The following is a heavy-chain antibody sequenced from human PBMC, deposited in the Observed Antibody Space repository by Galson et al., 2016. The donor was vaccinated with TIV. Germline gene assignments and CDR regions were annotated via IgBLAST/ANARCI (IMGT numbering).Heavy chain of an antibody. CDR2: TSYRSNWYN. CDR1: GDSVSSTLAS. V-gene: IGHV6-1*01. CDR3: ARDRGSRDYMDV. D-gene: IGHD6-25*01. J-gene: IGHJ6*03. Sequence: CAISGDSVSSTLASWNWIRQSPSRGLEWLGRTSYRSNWYNDYATSVKGRITISPDTSKNEVSLHLKSVTPEDSAVYYCARDRGSRDYMDVWGIGTTVIVS.